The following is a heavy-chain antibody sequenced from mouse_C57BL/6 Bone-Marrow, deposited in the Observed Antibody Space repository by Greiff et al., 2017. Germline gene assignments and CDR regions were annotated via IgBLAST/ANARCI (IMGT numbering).Heavy chain of an antibody. D-gene: IGHD2-1*01. V-gene: IGHV1-19*01. CDR1: GYTFTDYY. J-gene: IGHJ1*03. CDR3: ARLGIYYGNYWYFDV. CDR2: INPYNGGT. Sequence: EVQLQQSGPVLVKPGASVKMSCKASGYTFTDYYMNWVKQSHGKSLEWIGVINPYNGGTSYNQKFKGKATLTVDKSSSTAYMELNSLTSEDSAVYYCARLGIYYGNYWYFDVWGTGTTVTVSS.